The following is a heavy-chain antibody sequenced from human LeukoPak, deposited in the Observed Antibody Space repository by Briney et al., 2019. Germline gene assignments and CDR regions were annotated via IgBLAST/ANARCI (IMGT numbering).Heavy chain of an antibody. V-gene: IGHV1-2*02. Sequence: RASVKVSCKASGYTFTGYYMHWVRQAPGQGLEWMGWINPNSGGTNYAQKFQGRVTMTRGTSISTAYMELSRLRSDDTAVYYCARSSVPSIAAAGNWFDPWGQGTLVTVSS. CDR1: GYTFTGYY. J-gene: IGHJ5*02. CDR2: INPNSGGT. D-gene: IGHD6-13*01. CDR3: ARSSVPSIAAAGNWFDP.